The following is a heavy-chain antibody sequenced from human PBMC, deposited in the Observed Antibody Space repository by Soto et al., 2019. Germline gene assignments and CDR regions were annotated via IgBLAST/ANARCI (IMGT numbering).Heavy chain of an antibody. D-gene: IGHD3-22*01. CDR1: GYTFTSYC. V-gene: IGHV1-46*01. CDR2: INPSGGST. Sequence: GASVKVSCKASGYTFTSYCMHWVRQAPGQGLEWMGIINPSGGSTSYAQKFQGRVTMTRDTSTSTVYMELSSLRSEDTAVYYCARDYYDSSGPGAFDIWGQGTMVTVSS. J-gene: IGHJ3*02. CDR3: ARDYYDSSGPGAFDI.